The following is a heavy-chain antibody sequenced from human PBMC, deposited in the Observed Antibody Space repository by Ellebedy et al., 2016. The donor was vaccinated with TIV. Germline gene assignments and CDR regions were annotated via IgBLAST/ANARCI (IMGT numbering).Heavy chain of an antibody. CDR2: IYYSGST. D-gene: IGHD3-22*01. V-gene: IGHV4-59*08. Sequence: MPSETLSLTCTVSGGSISSYYWSWIRQPPGKGLEWIGYIYYSGSTYYNPSLKSRVTISVDTSKNQFSLKLSSVTAADTAVYYCARGDSSGQDYWGQGTLVTVSS. CDR1: GGSISSYY. CDR3: ARGDSSGQDY. J-gene: IGHJ4*02.